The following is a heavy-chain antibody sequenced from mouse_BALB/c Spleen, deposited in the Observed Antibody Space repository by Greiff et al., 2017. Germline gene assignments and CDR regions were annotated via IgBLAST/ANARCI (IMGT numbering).Heavy chain of an antibody. CDR3: ARFDGYYVYAMDY. Sequence: VKLQESGPELVKPGASVKISCKASGYAFSSSWMNWVKQRPGQGLEWIGRIYPGDGDTNYNGKFKGKATLTADKSSSTAYMQLSSLTSVDSAVYFCARFDGYYVYAMDYWGQGTSVTVSS. CDR2: IYPGDGDT. J-gene: IGHJ4*01. V-gene: IGHV1-82*01. D-gene: IGHD2-3*01. CDR1: GYAFSSSW.